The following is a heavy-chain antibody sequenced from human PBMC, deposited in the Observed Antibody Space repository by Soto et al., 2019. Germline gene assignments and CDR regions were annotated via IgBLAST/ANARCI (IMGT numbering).Heavy chain of an antibody. CDR3: ARTDCSSTSCYDY. V-gene: IGHV4-59*01. J-gene: IGHJ4*02. CDR1: GGSISSYY. Sequence: QVQLQESGPGLVKPSETLSLTCTVSGGSISSYYWSWIRQPPGKGLEWIGYIYYSGSTNYNPSLKSRVTISVDTSKNQFSLKLSSVTAADTAVYYCARTDCSSTSCYDYWGQGTRVTVSS. D-gene: IGHD2-2*01. CDR2: IYYSGST.